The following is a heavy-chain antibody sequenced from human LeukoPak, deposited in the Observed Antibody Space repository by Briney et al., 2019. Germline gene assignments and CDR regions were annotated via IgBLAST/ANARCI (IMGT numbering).Heavy chain of an antibody. V-gene: IGHV3-48*03. J-gene: IGHJ6*03. CDR3: AKGYHYYGSGSYYLPFDYYYYMDV. CDR1: GFTFSSYE. D-gene: IGHD3-10*01. CDR2: ISSSGSTI. Sequence: GGSLRLSCAASGFTFSSYEMNWVRQAPGKGLEWVSYISSSGSTIYYADSVKGRFTISRDNSKNTLYLQMNSLRAEDTAVYYCAKGYHYYGSGSYYLPFDYYYYMDVWGKGTTVTVSS.